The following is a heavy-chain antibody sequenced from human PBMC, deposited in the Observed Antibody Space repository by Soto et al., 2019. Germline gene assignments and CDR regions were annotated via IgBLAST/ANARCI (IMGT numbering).Heavy chain of an antibody. J-gene: IGHJ4*02. CDR1: GASITYSSYY. D-gene: IGHD1-1*01. Sequence: QLQLQESGPGLVKPSETLSLTCTVSGASITYSSYYWAWVRQPPGKGLEWIGYVYYSGSTYYNPSLKSRLMISLDTSMNQFSLSLTSVTAADTAVYYCARVPIVGTTPYYCDCWVQGTLVTVSS. V-gene: IGHV4-39*01. CDR3: ARVPIVGTTPYYCDC. CDR2: VYYSGST.